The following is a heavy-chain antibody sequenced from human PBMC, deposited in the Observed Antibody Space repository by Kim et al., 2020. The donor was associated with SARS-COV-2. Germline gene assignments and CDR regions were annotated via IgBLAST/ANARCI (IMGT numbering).Heavy chain of an antibody. D-gene: IGHD6-19*01. Sequence: SETLSLTCTVSGGSISSYYWSWIRQPPGKGLEWIGYIYYSGSTNYNPSLKSRVTISVDTSKNQFSLKLSSVTAADTAVYYCARVSGSGWYLFDYWGQGTLVTVSS. CDR1: GGSISSYY. CDR3: ARVSGSGWYLFDY. V-gene: IGHV4-59*13. J-gene: IGHJ4*02. CDR2: IYYSGST.